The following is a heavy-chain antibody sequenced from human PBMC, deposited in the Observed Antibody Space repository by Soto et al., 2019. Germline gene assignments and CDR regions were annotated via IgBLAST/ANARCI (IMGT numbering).Heavy chain of an antibody. CDR2: ISGSGGNI. D-gene: IGHD1-1*01. V-gene: IGHV3-23*01. J-gene: IGHJ4*02. CDR1: GFTFSRYA. Sequence: GESLRLSCAASGFTFSRYAMGWVRQAPGKGLEWVSVISGSGGNIHYADSVKGRFTISRDNSKNTLYLQMNSLRVEDTAVYNCATQDFRGTTGTTWGQGTLVTVSS. CDR3: ATQDFRGTTGTT.